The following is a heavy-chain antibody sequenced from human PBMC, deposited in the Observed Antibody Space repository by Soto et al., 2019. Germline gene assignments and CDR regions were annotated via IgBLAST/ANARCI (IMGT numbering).Heavy chain of an antibody. Sequence: EVQLLESGGGLVQPGGSLRLSCAASGFSFSIYGMSWVRQAPGRGLEWVSGVSGSDREWAPGLSVSDGTTYYAESVRGRCTISRDNSKNTLYLKLNNVRAEDTAIYYCVKSYSAYIEDFQYWGQGTLLNVSS. CDR2: VSGSDREWAPGLSVSDGTT. D-gene: IGHD1-26*01. CDR3: VKSYSAYIEDFQY. V-gene: IGHV3-23*01. J-gene: IGHJ1*01. CDR1: GFSFSIYG.